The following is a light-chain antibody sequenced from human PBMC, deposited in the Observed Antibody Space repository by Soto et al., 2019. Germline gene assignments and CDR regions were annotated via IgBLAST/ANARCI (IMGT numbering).Light chain of an antibody. CDR1: QSVSSNY. CDR2: GVS. V-gene: IGKV3-20*01. CDR3: QQYSSSPYT. Sequence: EIVLTQSPGTLSLSPGERATLSCRASQSVSSNYFAWYQQKPGQAPRLLFYGVSSRATGIPDRFSGSGSETDFTITISRLEPEDFVVYYCQQYSSSPYTFGQGTKLEIK. J-gene: IGKJ2*01.